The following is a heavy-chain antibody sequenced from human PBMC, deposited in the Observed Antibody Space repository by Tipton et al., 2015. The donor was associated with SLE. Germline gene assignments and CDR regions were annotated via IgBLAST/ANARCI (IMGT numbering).Heavy chain of an antibody. Sequence: TLSLTCNVSGGSIGSYYWSWIRQPPGKGLEWIGYVYYSGSTNYNPSLKSRVTISIDTSKNQFSLKLRSVTAADTAIYYCAREGGGPDYWGQGTLVTVSS. D-gene: IGHD1-26*01. CDR2: VYYSGST. J-gene: IGHJ4*02. CDR3: AREGGGPDY. V-gene: IGHV4-59*12. CDR1: GGSIGSYY.